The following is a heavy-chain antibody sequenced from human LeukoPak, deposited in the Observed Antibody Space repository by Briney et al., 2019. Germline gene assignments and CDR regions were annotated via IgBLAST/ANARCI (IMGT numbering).Heavy chain of an antibody. CDR1: GFTFSSYA. CDR3: AKDRFGGYGGKPFDY. V-gene: IGHV3-23*01. J-gene: IGHJ4*02. CDR2: ISGSGGST. D-gene: IGHD4-23*01. Sequence: PGGSLRLSCAVSGFTFSSYAMSWVRQAPGKGLEWVSAISGSGGSTYYADSVKGRFTISRDNSKNTLYLQMNSLRAEDTAVYYCAKDRFGGYGGKPFDYWGQGTLVTVSS.